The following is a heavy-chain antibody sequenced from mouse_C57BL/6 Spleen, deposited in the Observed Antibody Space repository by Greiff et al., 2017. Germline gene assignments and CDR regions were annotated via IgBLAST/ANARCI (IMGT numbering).Heavy chain of an antibody. CDR2: IYPGDGDT. J-gene: IGHJ2*01. CDR3: ARVTIVTTSYYFDY. D-gene: IGHD2-5*01. CDR1: GYAFSSSW. V-gene: IGHV1-82*01. Sequence: VQLVESGPELVKPGASVKISCKASGYAFSSSWMNWVKQRPGKGLEWIGRIYPGDGDTNYNGKFKGKATLTADKSSSTAYMQLSSLTSEDSAVYFCARVTIVTTSYYFDYWGQGTTLTVSS.